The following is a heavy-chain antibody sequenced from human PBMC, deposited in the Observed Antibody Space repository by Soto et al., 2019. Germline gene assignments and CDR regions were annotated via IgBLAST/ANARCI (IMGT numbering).Heavy chain of an antibody. Sequence: SETLSLTCTVSGGSVSSGSYYWSWIRQPPGKGLEWIGYIYYSGSTNYNPSLKSRVTISVDTSKNQFSLKLSSVTAADTAVYYCARDLCSGGSCYSDGMDVWGQGTTVTVSS. CDR3: ARDLCSGGSCYSDGMDV. D-gene: IGHD2-15*01. V-gene: IGHV4-61*01. CDR2: IYYSGST. J-gene: IGHJ6*02. CDR1: GGSVSSGSYY.